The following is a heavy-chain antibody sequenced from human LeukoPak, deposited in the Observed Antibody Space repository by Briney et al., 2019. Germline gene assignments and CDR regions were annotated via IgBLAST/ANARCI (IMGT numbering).Heavy chain of an antibody. CDR1: GFTFSSYA. CDR2: ISGSGGST. J-gene: IGHJ4*02. Sequence: GGSLRLSCAASGFTFSSYAMSWVRQAPGKGLEWVSAISGSGGSTYYADSVKGRFTISRDNSKDTLYLQMNSLRAEDTAVYYCAKAGVYGSGSYYAFDYWGQGTLVTVSS. CDR3: AKAGVYGSGSYYAFDY. V-gene: IGHV3-23*01. D-gene: IGHD3-10*01.